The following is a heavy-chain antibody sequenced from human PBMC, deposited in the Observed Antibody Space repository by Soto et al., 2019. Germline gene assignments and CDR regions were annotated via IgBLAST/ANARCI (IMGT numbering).Heavy chain of an antibody. CDR2: ISGSGGST. V-gene: IGHV3-23*01. D-gene: IGHD3-22*01. Sequence: EVQLLESGGGLVQPGGSLRLSCAASGFTFSSYAMSWVRQAPGKGLEWVSAISGSGGSTYYADSVKGRFTISRDNSKNTLYLQMNSLRAEDTAVYYCAKEGDGGDYYDSSGYYYTSYFDYWGQGTLVTVSS. CDR3: AKEGDGGDYYDSSGYYYTSYFDY. CDR1: GFTFSSYA. J-gene: IGHJ4*02.